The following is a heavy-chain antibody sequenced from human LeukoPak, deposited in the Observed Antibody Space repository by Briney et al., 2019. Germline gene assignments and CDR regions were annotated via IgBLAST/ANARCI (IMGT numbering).Heavy chain of an antibody. CDR3: ARTLLEDYYDSSGYYPDY. Sequence: ASVKVSCKASGYTFTSYYMHWVRQAPGQGLEWMGIINPSGGSTSYAQKFQGRVTMTRDTSTSTVYMELSSLRSEDTAVYYCARTLLEDYYDSSGYYPDYWGQGTLVTVTS. CDR1: GYTFTSYY. D-gene: IGHD3-22*01. J-gene: IGHJ4*02. CDR2: INPSGGST. V-gene: IGHV1-46*01.